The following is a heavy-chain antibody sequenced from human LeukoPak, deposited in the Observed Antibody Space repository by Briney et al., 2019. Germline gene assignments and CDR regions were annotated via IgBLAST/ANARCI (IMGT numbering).Heavy chain of an antibody. D-gene: IGHD3-22*01. CDR1: GFTFSRNW. J-gene: IGHJ4*02. CDR2: INSDGSSR. CDR3: ARGGDSSGYYYCDQ. Sequence: GGSLRLSCAASGFTFSRNWMHWVRQAPGKGLVWVSGINSDGSSRRYADSVKGRFTISRDNAKNTLYLQMNSLRVEDTAVYYCARGGDSSGYYYCDQWGQGTLVTVSS. V-gene: IGHV3-74*01.